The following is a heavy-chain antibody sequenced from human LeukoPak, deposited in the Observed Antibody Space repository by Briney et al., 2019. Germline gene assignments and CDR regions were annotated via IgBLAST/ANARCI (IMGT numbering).Heavy chain of an antibody. Sequence: PGGSLRLSCAASGFTFSSYAMSWVRQAPGKGLEWVSAISGSGGSTYYADSVKGRFTISRDNSKNTLYLQMNSLRAEDTAVYYCARDIGGTTVTKGDWGQGTLVTVSS. CDR2: ISGSGGST. J-gene: IGHJ4*02. CDR3: ARDIGGTTVTKGD. D-gene: IGHD4-17*01. V-gene: IGHV3-23*01. CDR1: GFTFSSYA.